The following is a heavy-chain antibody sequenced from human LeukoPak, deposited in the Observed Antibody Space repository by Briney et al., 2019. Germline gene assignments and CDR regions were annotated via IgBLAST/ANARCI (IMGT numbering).Heavy chain of an antibody. D-gene: IGHD4-17*01. CDR1: GFTFSSYA. Sequence: HTGGSLRLSCAASGFTFSSYAMSWVRQAPGKGLEWVSGISGNGGRTYYADSVKGRFTISRDNSKNTLNLQLNSLSAEDTALYYCAKDQEVGVTTYYFDYWGQGTLVTVSS. J-gene: IGHJ4*02. CDR3: AKDQEVGVTTYYFDY. V-gene: IGHV3-23*01. CDR2: ISGNGGRT.